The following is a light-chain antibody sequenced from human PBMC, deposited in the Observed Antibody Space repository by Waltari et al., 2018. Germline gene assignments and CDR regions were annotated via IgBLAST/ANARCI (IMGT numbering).Light chain of an antibody. CDR3: AVWDDNLSGVV. CDR1: SSNIGVNV. J-gene: IGLJ1*01. V-gene: IGLV1-44*01. CDR2: TND. Sequence: QSVLAQPPSVSGPPGQRVTIFCSGGSSNIGVNVVNWYQHLPGTSPRLLIFTNDQRPSGVPYRFSDSKSGTSASLAISGLQSEDEGHYYCAVWDDNLSGVVFGAGTQVTVL.